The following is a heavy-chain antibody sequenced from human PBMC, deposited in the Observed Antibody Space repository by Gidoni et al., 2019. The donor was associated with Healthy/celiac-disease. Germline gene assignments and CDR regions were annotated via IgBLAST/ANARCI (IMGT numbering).Heavy chain of an antibody. CDR2: ISGIGGST. CDR1: GITVSSYA. Sequence: EVQRLEAGGGLVQPGGSLRRACAAPGITVSSYAMGWVRQAPGKGLEWVSAISGIGGSTSYADSVKGRFPISRDNSKNTLYLQMNSLRAEDTAVYYCAKDRGWNYDGDWFDPWGQGTLVTVSS. CDR3: AKDRGWNYDGDWFDP. V-gene: IGHV3-23*01. J-gene: IGHJ5*02. D-gene: IGHD1-7*01.